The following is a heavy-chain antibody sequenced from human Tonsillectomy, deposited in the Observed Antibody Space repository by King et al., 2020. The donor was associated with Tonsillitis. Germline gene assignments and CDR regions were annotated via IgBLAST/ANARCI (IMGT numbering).Heavy chain of an antibody. Sequence: QLVQSGGGLVQPGGSLRLSCAASGFTFSSYAMHWVRQAPGKGLEYVSAISSNGGSTYYANSVKGRFTISRDNSKNTLYLQMGSLRADDMAVYYCGRDLHYYDSSGYPRLGYWGQGTLVTVSS. CDR1: GFTFSSYA. D-gene: IGHD3-22*01. CDR2: ISSNGGST. CDR3: GRDLHYYDSSGYPRLGY. J-gene: IGHJ4*02. V-gene: IGHV3-64*01.